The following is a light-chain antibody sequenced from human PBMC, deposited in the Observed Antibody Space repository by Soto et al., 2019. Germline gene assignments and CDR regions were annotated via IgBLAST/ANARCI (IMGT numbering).Light chain of an antibody. Sequence: QSVLTQPASVSGSPGQSITISCTGTSSDVGGYNYVSWYQQHPGKAPKLMNYDVSNRPSGVSNRFSGSKSGNTASLTISGLQAEDEADYYCCSYTSSSTPVVFGGGTKLTVL. V-gene: IGLV2-14*03. CDR2: DVS. CDR1: SSDVGGYNY. J-gene: IGLJ2*01. CDR3: CSYTSSSTPVV.